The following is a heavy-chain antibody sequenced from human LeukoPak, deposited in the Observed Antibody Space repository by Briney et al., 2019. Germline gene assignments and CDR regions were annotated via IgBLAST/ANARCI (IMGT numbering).Heavy chain of an antibody. CDR2: IYYSGNT. CDR1: GGSISSYY. V-gene: IGHV4-59*08. CDR3: ARHSYGGYAGNYVMDV. D-gene: IGHD4-17*01. Sequence: PSETLSLTCTVSGGSISSYYWSWIRQPPGKGLEWIGYIYYSGNTNYNPSLKSRVTISLDTSQNQFSLKLSSVTAADTAVYYCARHSYGGYAGNYVMDVWGQGTLVTVSS. J-gene: IGHJ6*02.